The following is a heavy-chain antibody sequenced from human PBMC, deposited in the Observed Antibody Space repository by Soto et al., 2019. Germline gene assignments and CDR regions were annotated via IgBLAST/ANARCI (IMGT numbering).Heavy chain of an antibody. Sequence: QVQLVQSGAEVKKPGASVKVSCKASGYSFISNDITWVRQAPGQGLEWMGWMNANSGITGDAEKFQDRVTMTRNTSRSTAYMELSSLTSEDTAVYYCARDSTSPDYWGQGTLVTVSS. CDR2: MNANSGIT. V-gene: IGHV1-8*01. D-gene: IGHD2-2*01. CDR3: ARDSTSPDY. CDR1: GYSFISND. J-gene: IGHJ4*02.